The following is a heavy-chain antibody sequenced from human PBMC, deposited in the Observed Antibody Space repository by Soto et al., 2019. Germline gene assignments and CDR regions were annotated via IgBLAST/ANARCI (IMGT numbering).Heavy chain of an antibody. CDR2: ISAYNGNT. Sequence: GASVKVSCKASGYTFTGYYMHWVRQAPGQGLEWMGWISAYNGNTNYAQKLQGRVTMTTDTSTSTAYMELRSLRSDDTAVYYCARGLEAYYYYGMDVWGQGTTVTVSS. D-gene: IGHD1-1*01. CDR3: ARGLEAYYYYGMDV. CDR1: GYTFTGYY. V-gene: IGHV1-18*04. J-gene: IGHJ6*02.